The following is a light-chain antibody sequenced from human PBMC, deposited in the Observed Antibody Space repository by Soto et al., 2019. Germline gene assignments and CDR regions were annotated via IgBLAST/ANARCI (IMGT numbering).Light chain of an antibody. CDR2: RNN. CDR1: SSNIGGYY. J-gene: IGLJ7*01. CDR3: AAWDDSLSGYV. Sequence: QSVLTQPPSASGTPGQRVTISCSGSSSNIGGYYVSWYQQLPGTAPKVLIYRNNQRPSGVPDRFSGSKSGTSASLAISGLRSDDEADYYCAAWDDSLSGYVFGTGTQLTVL. V-gene: IGLV1-47*01.